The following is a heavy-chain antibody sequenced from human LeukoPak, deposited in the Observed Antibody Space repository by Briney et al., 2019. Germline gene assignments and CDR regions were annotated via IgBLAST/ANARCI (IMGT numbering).Heavy chain of an antibody. CDR3: ARQGSRITMVRGSGRAFDI. V-gene: IGHV4-34*01. CDR2: INHSGST. Sequence: SETLSLTCAVYGGSFSGYYWSWIRQPPGMGLEWIGEINHSGSTNYNPSLKSRVTISVDTSKNQFSLKLSSVTAADTAVYYCARQGSRITMVRGSGRAFDIWGQGTMVTVSS. D-gene: IGHD3-10*01. J-gene: IGHJ3*02. CDR1: GGSFSGYY.